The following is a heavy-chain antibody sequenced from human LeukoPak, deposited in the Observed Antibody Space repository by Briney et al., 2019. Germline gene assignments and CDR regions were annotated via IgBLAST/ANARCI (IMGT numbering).Heavy chain of an antibody. Sequence: GGSLRLSCAASGFTFRNFWMSWVRQAPGRGLEWVANIHPEGNEKYHVESVKSRFTISRDNAKSSLFLQMNGLRAEDTAVYYCARGDAFSGDHWGQGTLVTVSS. CDR2: IHPEGNEK. J-gene: IGHJ4*02. V-gene: IGHV3-7*04. CDR3: ARGDAFSGDH. CDR1: GFTFRNFW.